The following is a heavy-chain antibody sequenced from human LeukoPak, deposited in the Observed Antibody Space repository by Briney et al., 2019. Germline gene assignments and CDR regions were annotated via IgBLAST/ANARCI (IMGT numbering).Heavy chain of an antibody. Sequence: EASVRVSCKVSVYTLTELSMHWVRQAPGKGLEWMGGFDPEDGETIYAQKFQGRVTMTEDTSTDTAYMELSSLRSEDTAVYYCATLGHCSSTSCPPPGYWGQGTLVTVSS. CDR2: FDPEDGET. V-gene: IGHV1-24*01. J-gene: IGHJ4*02. D-gene: IGHD2-2*01. CDR3: ATLGHCSSTSCPPPGY. CDR1: VYTLTELS.